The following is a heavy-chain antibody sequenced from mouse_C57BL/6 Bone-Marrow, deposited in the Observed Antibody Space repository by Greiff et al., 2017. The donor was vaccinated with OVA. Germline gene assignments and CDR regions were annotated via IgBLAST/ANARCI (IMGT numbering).Heavy chain of an antibody. CDR2: FHPYNDDT. CDR3: ARGHDYVGVDYYAMDY. Sequence: LMESGAELVKPGASVKMSCKASGYTFTTYPIEWMKQNHGKSLEWIGNFHPYNDDTKYNEKFKGKATLTVEKSSSTVYLELSRLTSDDSAVYYCARGHDYVGVDYYAMDYWGQGTSVTVSS. J-gene: IGHJ4*01. D-gene: IGHD2-4*01. V-gene: IGHV1-47*01. CDR1: GYTFTTYP.